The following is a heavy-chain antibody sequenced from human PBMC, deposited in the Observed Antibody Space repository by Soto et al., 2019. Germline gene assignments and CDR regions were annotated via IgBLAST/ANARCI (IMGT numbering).Heavy chain of an antibody. Sequence: EVQLLESGGGLVQPGGSLRLSCAASGFTFSSYAMSWVRQAPGKGLEWVSAISGSGGSTYYADSVKGRFTISRDNSKNTLYLQMNSLSAEDTAVYYCAKLGEAYYYDSSGYYYFDYWGQGTLVTVSS. J-gene: IGHJ4*02. V-gene: IGHV3-23*01. D-gene: IGHD3-22*01. CDR1: GFTFSSYA. CDR2: ISGSGGST. CDR3: AKLGEAYYYDSSGYYYFDY.